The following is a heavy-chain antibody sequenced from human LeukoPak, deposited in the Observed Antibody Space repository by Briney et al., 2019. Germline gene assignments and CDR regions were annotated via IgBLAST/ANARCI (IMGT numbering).Heavy chain of an antibody. CDR3: AREDRYYDILTGYYFEGFDY. CDR1: GFTFSSYG. CDR2: IRYDGSNK. D-gene: IGHD3-9*01. J-gene: IGHJ4*02. V-gene: IGHV3-30*02. Sequence: GGSLRLSCAASGFTFSSYGMHWVRQAPGKGLEWVAFIRYDGSNKYYADSVKGRFTISRDNSKNTLYLQMNSLRAEDTAVYYCAREDRYYDILTGYYFEGFDYWGQGTLVTVSS.